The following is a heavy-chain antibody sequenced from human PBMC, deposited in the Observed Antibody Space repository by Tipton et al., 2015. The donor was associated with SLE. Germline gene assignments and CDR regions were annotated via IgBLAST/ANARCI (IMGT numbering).Heavy chain of an antibody. CDR3: ARGVVVAATQFDY. D-gene: IGHD2-15*01. CDR1: GGSISSHY. J-gene: IGHJ4*02. Sequence: GLVKPSETLSLTCTVSGGSISSHYWSWIRQPPGKGLEWIGYIYYSGSTNHNPSLKSRVTISVDTSKNQFSLKLSSVTAADTAVYYCARGVVVAATQFDYWGQGTLVTVSP. V-gene: IGHV4-59*11. CDR2: IYYSGST.